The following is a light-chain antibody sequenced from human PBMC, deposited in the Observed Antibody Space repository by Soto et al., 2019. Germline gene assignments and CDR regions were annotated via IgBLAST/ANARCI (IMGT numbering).Light chain of an antibody. J-gene: IGLJ2*01. Sequence: QSVLTQPASVSGSPGQSITISCTGTSSDVGGYNFVSWYQQHPGKAPKLMIYDVTNRPSGVSNRFSGSKSGNTASLTISGLQAEDEANYYCCSYAGSSMFVFGGGTKLTVL. V-gene: IGLV2-23*02. CDR3: CSYAGSSMFV. CDR2: DVT. CDR1: SSDVGGYNF.